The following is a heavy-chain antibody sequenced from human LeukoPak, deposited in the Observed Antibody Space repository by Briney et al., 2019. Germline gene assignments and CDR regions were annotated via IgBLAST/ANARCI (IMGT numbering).Heavy chain of an antibody. CDR3: AIQPWGSGNNWYFDL. CDR1: GYTFTGYY. Sequence: GASVTVSFKASGYTFTGYYIHWVRQAPGQGLEWMGWVNPNGGGTDYAQKFQGRVTMTRDTSISTAYMELSRLRSDDTAVYYCAIQPWGSGNNWYFDLWGRGTLVTVSS. CDR2: VNPNGGGT. D-gene: IGHD7-27*01. V-gene: IGHV1-2*02. J-gene: IGHJ2*01.